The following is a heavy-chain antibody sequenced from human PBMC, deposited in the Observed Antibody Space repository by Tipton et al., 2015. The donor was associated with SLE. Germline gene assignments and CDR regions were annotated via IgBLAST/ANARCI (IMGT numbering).Heavy chain of an antibody. Sequence: SLRLSCAASGFTFSSYGMHWVRQAPGKGLEWVAFIRYDGSNKYYADSVKGRFTISRDNSKNTLYLQMNSLRAEDTAVYYCAKGPRAAAGYNWFDPWGQGTLVTVSS. CDR3: AKGPRAAAGYNWFDP. V-gene: IGHV3-30*02. J-gene: IGHJ5*02. CDR2: IRYDGSNK. CDR1: GFTFSSYG. D-gene: IGHD6-13*01.